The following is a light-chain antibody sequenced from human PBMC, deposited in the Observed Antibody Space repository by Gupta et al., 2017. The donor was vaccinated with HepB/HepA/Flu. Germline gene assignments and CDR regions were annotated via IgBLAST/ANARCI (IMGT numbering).Light chain of an antibody. Sequence: QSALPQPASVSGPPGQPITISCTGTSSDVGGYNYVSWYQQHPGKAPKLMIYDVSNRPSGVSNRFSGSKSGNTASLTIAGLQAEDEADYYCSSDTSSSTSYVFGTGTKVTVL. CDR2: DVS. CDR1: SSDVGGYNY. J-gene: IGLJ1*01. V-gene: IGLV2-14*01. CDR3: SSDTSSSTSYV.